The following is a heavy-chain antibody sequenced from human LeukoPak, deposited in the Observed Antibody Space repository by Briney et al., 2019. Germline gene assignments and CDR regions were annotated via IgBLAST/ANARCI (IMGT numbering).Heavy chain of an antibody. CDR1: GFTFSSYS. V-gene: IGHV3-21*01. Sequence: KSGGSLRLSCAASGFTFSSYSMNWVRHAPGKGLEWVSSISSSSSYIYYADSVKGRFTISRDNAKNSLYLQMKSLRAEDTAVYYGAREGVDTGAFDIWGQGAMVTVSS. CDR3: AREGVDTGAFDI. D-gene: IGHD5-18*01. J-gene: IGHJ3*02. CDR2: ISSSSSYI.